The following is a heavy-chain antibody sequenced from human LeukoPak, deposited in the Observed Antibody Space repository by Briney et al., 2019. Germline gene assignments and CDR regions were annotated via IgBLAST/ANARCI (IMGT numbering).Heavy chain of an antibody. D-gene: IGHD5-18*01. CDR1: GFTFDDYA. CDR2: ISWNSGSI. V-gene: IGHV3-9*01. Sequence: GGSLRLSCAASGFTFDDYAMHWVRQAPGKGLEWVSGISWNSGSIGYADSVKGRFTISRDNAKNSLYLQMNSLRAEDTALYCCANLDYSNGYWGQGTLVTVSS. CDR3: ANLDYSNGY. J-gene: IGHJ4*02.